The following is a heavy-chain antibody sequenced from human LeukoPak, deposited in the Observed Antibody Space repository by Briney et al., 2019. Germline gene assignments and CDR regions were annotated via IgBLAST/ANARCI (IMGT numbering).Heavy chain of an antibody. CDR2: IRDKAYGGTT. V-gene: IGHV3-49*04. J-gene: IGHJ4*02. CDR3: TRSPTETAYYFDY. Sequence: QTGGSLRLSCTASGFTFGDYAMNWVRQAPGKGREWVGFIRDKAYGGTTEYAASVKGRFIISREDSKSIAYLQMNSLKTEDTAVYYCTRSPTETAYYFDYWGQGTLVTVSS. CDR1: GFTFGDYA. D-gene: IGHD4-17*01.